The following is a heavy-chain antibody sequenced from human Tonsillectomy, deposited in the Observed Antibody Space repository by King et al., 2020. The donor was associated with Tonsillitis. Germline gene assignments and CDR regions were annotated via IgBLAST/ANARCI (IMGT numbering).Heavy chain of an antibody. Sequence: VQLQESGPGLVKPSETLSLTCTVSNGSISNDYWSWIRQPPGKGLEWIGYIYYSGGTNYNSSLKSRVTISIDASKNQFSLSLNSVTAADTAVYYCARGLSYYYDSSGPDGWFDPWGLGTLVTVSS. V-gene: IGHV4-59*01. D-gene: IGHD3-22*01. CDR3: ARGLSYYYDSSGPDGWFDP. J-gene: IGHJ5*02. CDR1: NGSISNDY. CDR2: IYYSGGT.